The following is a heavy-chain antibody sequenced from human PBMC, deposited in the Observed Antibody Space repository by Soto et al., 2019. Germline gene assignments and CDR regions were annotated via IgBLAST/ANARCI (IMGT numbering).Heavy chain of an antibody. V-gene: IGHV3-21*01. CDR2: ISSSSSYI. CDR1: GFTFSSYS. CDR3: ARVRGVILDDAFDI. J-gene: IGHJ3*02. Sequence: EVQLVESGGGLVKPGGSLRLSCAASGFTFSSYSMNWVRQAPGKGLEWVSSISSSSSYIYYADSVKGRFTISRDNAKNSLYLQMNSLRAEDTAVYYGARVRGVILDDAFDIWGQGTMVTVSS. D-gene: IGHD3-10*01.